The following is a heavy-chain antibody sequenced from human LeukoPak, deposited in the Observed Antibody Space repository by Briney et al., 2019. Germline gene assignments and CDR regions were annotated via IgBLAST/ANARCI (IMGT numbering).Heavy chain of an antibody. CDR2: IYYSGST. J-gene: IGHJ6*03. CDR3: ARGDCSSTICYSPMEV. D-gene: IGHD2-2*01. Sequence: PSETLSLTCTVSGGSISSSSYYWGWIRQPPGKGREWIGSIYYSGSTYYNPSLKRRVTRSVDTSKNQFALNPSSESAADTTAYYCARGDCSSTICYSPMEVWGKGTTVTVSS. V-gene: IGHV4-39*01. CDR1: GGSISSSSYY.